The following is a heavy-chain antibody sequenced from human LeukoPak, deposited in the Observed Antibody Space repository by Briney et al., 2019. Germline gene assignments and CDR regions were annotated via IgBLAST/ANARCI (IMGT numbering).Heavy chain of an antibody. CDR1: GFTFGDYA. V-gene: IGHV3-23*01. J-gene: IGHJ4*02. Sequence: GGSLRLSCAASGFTFGDYAMNWVRQAPGKGLEWVSGIIASGRDTYYADSVKGRFTISRDNSKNTLYLQMNSLRAEDTAVYYCAKDRTSGGSCYFDSWGQGTLVTVSS. D-gene: IGHD2-15*01. CDR3: AKDRTSGGSCYFDS. CDR2: IIASGRDT.